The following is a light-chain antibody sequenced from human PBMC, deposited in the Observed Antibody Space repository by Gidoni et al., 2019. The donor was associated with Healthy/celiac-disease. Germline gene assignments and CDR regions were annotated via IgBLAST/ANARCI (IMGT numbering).Light chain of an antibody. Sequence: IQMTQSPSSLSASVGDRVTITCQASQDISNYLNWYQQKPGKAPKLLIYDASNLETEVPSRFSGSGSGTDFTYTISILQPEDIATYYCQQYDNLPLTFGGGTKVEIK. V-gene: IGKV1-33*01. CDR3: QQYDNLPLT. CDR2: DAS. CDR1: QDISNY. J-gene: IGKJ4*01.